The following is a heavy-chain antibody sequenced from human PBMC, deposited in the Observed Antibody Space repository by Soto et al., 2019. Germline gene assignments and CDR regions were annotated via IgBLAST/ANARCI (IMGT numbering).Heavy chain of an antibody. D-gene: IGHD1-1*01. CDR1: GYIFTTYG. CDR3: ARGRYGDY. Sequence: QVNLVQSGAEVKKPGASVKVSCKGSGYIFTTYGITWVRQAPGQGLEWMGWISAHNGNTNYAQKLQGRVTVTRDTSTSTAYMERRNLRSDDTAVYYCARGRYGDYWGQGALVTVSS. J-gene: IGHJ4*02. CDR2: ISAHNGNT. V-gene: IGHV1-18*01.